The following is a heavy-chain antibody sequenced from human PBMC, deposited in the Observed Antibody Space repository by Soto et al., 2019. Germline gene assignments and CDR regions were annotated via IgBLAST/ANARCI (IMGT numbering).Heavy chain of an antibody. CDR1: GFTFSSYA. V-gene: IGHV3-23*01. J-gene: IGHJ5*02. D-gene: IGHD6-19*01. CDR3: ARESSHTGWNNWFDP. CDR2: NSGSGGSS. Sequence: EVLLLESGGGLVQPGGSLRLSCTASGFTFSSYAITWVRQAPEKGLEWVSSNSGSGGSSYYADSVKGWFIISRDNSKSTLYLQMNSLRAEDSAMYFCARESSHTGWNNWFDPWGQGTLVTVSS.